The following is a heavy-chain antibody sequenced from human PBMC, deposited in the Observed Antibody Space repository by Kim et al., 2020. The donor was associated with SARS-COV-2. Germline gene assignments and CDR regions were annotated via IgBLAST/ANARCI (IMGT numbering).Heavy chain of an antibody. CDR1: GYSFTSYW. CDR3: ARYSKGGIAVAGPFDY. CDR2: IDPSDSYT. J-gene: IGHJ4*02. D-gene: IGHD6-19*01. Sequence: GESLKISCKGSGYSFTSYWISWVRQMPGKGLEWMGRIDPSDSYTNYSPSFQGHVTISADKSISTAYLQWSSLKASDTAMYYCARYSKGGIAVAGPFDYWGQGTLVTVSS. V-gene: IGHV5-10-1*01.